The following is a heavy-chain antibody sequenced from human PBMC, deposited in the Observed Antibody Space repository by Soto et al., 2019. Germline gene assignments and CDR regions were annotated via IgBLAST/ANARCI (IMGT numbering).Heavy chain of an antibody. V-gene: IGHV4-39*01. CDR1: GGSISSSSYY. D-gene: IGHD3-22*01. J-gene: IGHJ4*02. CDR3: ARSGLGYDSNGEFDY. CDR2: IYYSGST. Sequence: SETLSLTCTVSGGSISSSSYYWGWIRQPPGKGLEWIGSIYYSGSTYYNPSLKSRVTISVDTSKNQFSLKLSSVTAADTAVYYCARSGLGYDSNGEFDYWGQGTLVTVSS.